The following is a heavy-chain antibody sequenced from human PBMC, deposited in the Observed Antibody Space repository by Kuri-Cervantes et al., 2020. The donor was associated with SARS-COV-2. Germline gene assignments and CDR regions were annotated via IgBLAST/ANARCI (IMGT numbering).Heavy chain of an antibody. CDR1: GYTFTGYY. D-gene: IGHD4-23*01. CDR3: AGCPPLAVVTVYYYYYMDV. Sequence: ASVKVSCKASGYTFTGYYMHWVRQAPGQGLEWMGWISAYNGNTNYAQKLQGRVTMTTDTSTSTAYMELRSLRSDDTAVYYCAGCPPLAVVTVYYYYYMDVWGKGTTVTVSS. J-gene: IGHJ6*03. V-gene: IGHV1-18*04. CDR2: ISAYNGNT.